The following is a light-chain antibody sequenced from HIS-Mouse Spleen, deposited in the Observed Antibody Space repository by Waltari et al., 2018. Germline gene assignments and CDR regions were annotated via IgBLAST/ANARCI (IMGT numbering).Light chain of an antibody. V-gene: IGLV2-23*01. J-gene: IGLJ3*02. CDR3: CSYAGSSTLV. CDR2: EGS. Sequence: QSALTQPASVSVSPGQSITISCTGTSSDVGSYNLVPCYQQHPGKAPKLMIYEGSKRPSGVSNRFSGSKSGNTASLTTSGLQAEDEADYYCCSYAGSSTLVFGGGTKLTVL. CDR1: SSDVGSYNL.